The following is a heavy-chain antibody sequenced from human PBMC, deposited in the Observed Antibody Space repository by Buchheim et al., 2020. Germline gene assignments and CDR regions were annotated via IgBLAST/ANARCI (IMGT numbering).Heavy chain of an antibody. V-gene: IGHV3-74*01. Sequence: EVQLVESGGGLVQPGGSLRLSCAASGFTFSSYWMVWVRQAPGKGLLYVSDLNGDGSTTRYADYVRGRFTISRDNAKNKLYLQMTSLRVEDTAVYYCVRDKDRSFDYWGQGTL. J-gene: IGHJ4*02. CDR1: GFTFSSYW. CDR2: LNGDGSTT. CDR3: VRDKDRSFDY.